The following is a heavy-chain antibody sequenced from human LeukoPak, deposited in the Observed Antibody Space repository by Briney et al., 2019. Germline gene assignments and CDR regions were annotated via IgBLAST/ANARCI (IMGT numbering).Heavy chain of an antibody. J-gene: IGHJ4*02. D-gene: IGHD2-21*02. CDR3: ARHPAYCGGDCWEDY. CDR2: IYYSGST. Sequence: PSETLSLTCTVSGGSISSYYWSWIRQPPGKGLEWIGYIYYSGSTNYNPSLKSRVTISVDTSKNQFSLKLSSVTAADTAVYYCARHPAYCGGDCWEDYWGQGTLVTVSS. V-gene: IGHV4-59*08. CDR1: GGSISSYY.